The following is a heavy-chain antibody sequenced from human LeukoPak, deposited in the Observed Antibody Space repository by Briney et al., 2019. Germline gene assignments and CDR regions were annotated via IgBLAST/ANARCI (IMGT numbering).Heavy chain of an antibody. CDR1: GFTVSSNY. J-gene: IGHJ5*02. V-gene: IGHV3-53*01. D-gene: IGHD1-26*01. Sequence: GGSLRLSCAASGFTVSSNYMSWVRQAPGKGLEWVSVIYSGGSTYYADSVKGRFTISRDNSKNTLYLQMNSLRAEDTAVYYCARDAAGSYQPSPALRLKFDPWGQGTLVTVSS. CDR2: IYSGGST. CDR3: ARDAAGSYQPSPALRLKFDP.